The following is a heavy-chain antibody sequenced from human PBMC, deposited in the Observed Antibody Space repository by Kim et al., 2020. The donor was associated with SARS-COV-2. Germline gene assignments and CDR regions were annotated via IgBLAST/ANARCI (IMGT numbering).Heavy chain of an antibody. Sequence: GGSLRLSCAASGFTFDDYAMHWVRQAPGKGLEWVSGISWNSGSIGYADSVKGRFTISRDNAKNSLYLQMNSLRAEDTALDYCAKDSDPGVPVYYFDYWG. CDR2: ISWNSGSI. CDR1: GFTFDDYA. D-gene: IGHD2-21*02. V-gene: IGHV3-9*01. J-gene: IGHJ4*01. CDR3: AKDSDPGVPVYYFDY.